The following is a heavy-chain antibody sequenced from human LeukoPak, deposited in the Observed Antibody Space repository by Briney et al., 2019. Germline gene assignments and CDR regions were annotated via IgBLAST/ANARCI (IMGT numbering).Heavy chain of an antibody. CDR1: GFTFSSYA. D-gene: IGHD1-26*01. Sequence: PGRSLRLSCAASGFTFSSYAMHWVRQAPGKGLEWVAVISYDGSNKYYADSVKGRFTISRDNSRNTLYLQTNSLRAEDTAVYYCAKPPEVGATVGYFDYWGQGTLVTVSS. J-gene: IGHJ4*02. CDR3: AKPPEVGATVGYFDY. CDR2: ISYDGSNK. V-gene: IGHV3-30-3*02.